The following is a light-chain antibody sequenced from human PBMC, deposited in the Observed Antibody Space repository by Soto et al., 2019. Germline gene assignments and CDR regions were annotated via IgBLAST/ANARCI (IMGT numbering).Light chain of an antibody. Sequence: DIQMTQSPSSLSASVGDRVTITCRASQGLSNYLAWYQQKPGKVPKVLIYAASTLKSGVPSRFSGSGSGTDFTLTISSLQPEDVATYYCQNYNRAPWTFGQGTKVEIK. J-gene: IGKJ1*01. CDR2: AAS. CDR1: QGLSNY. CDR3: QNYNRAPWT. V-gene: IGKV1-27*01.